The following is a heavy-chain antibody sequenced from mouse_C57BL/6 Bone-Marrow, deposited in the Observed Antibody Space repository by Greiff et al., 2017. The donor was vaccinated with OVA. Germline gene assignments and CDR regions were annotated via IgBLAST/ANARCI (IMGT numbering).Heavy chain of an antibody. CDR1: GFNIKDYY. V-gene: IGHV14-2*01. J-gene: IGHJ2*01. CDR3: ARIWGTKGY. CDR2: IDPEDGET. Sequence: EVKVVESGAELVKPGASVKLSCTASGFNIKDYYMHWVKQRTEQGLEWIGRIDPEDGETKYAPQFPGKATITADTSSNTAYLHLSSLTSEDTAFYYCARIWGTKGYWGQGTTLTVSS.